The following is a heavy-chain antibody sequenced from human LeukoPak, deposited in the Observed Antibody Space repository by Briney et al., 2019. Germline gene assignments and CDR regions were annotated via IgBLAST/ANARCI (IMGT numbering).Heavy chain of an antibody. J-gene: IGHJ6*02. V-gene: IGHV4-4*07. D-gene: IGHD6-19*01. CDR1: GGSISSYC. CDR3: ARVPFSGWYYYGMDV. CDR2: IYTSGST. Sequence: PSETLSLTCTVSGGSISSYCWSWIRQPAGKGLEWIGRIYTSGSTNYNPSLKSRVTMSVDTSKNQFSLKLSSVTAADTAVYYCARVPFSGWYYYGMDVWGQGTTVTVSS.